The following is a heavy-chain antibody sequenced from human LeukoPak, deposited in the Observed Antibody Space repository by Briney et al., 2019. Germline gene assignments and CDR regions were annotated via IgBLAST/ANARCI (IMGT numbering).Heavy chain of an antibody. J-gene: IGHJ6*02. CDR2: MNPNSGNT. V-gene: IGHV1-8*01. D-gene: IGHD5-12*01. Sequence: ASVKVSCKASGYTFTSYDINWVRQATGQGLEWMGWMNPNSGNTGYAQKSQGRVTMTRNTSISTAYMELSSLRSEDTAVYYCARASSGYLAYYYYGMDVWGQGTTVTVSS. CDR3: ARASSGYLAYYYYGMDV. CDR1: GYTFTSYD.